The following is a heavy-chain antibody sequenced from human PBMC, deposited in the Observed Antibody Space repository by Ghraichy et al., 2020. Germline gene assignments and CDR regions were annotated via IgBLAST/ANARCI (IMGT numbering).Heavy chain of an antibody. V-gene: IGHV1-3*01. CDR3: ARDRRFGPSVGGNFDY. CDR2: INAGNGNT. D-gene: IGHD3-10*01. J-gene: IGHJ4*02. CDR1: GYTFTSYA. Sequence: ASVKVSCKASGYTFTSYAMHWVRQAPGQRLEWMGWINAGNGNTKYSQKIQGRVTITRDTSASTAYMELSSLRSEDTAVYYCARDRRFGPSVGGNFDYWGQGTLVTVSS.